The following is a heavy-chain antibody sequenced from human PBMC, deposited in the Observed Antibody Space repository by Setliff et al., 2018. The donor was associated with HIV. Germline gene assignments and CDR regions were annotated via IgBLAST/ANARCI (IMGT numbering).Heavy chain of an antibody. J-gene: IGHJ4*02. V-gene: IGHV5-51*01. CDR1: GYSFSSYW. D-gene: IGHD3-10*01. CDR3: ARHVNYYGSGSYPEY. Sequence: GESLKISCTGSGYSFSSYWIGWVRQMPGKGLEWMGIIYPGDSHTRYSPSFQGQVTISVDNSINTAYLQWSTLKASDTAIYYCARHVNYYGSGSYPEYWGQGTLVTVSS. CDR2: IYPGDSHT.